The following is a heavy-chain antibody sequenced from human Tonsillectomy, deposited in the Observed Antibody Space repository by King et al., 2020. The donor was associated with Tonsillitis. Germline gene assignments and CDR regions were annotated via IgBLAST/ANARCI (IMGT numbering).Heavy chain of an antibody. V-gene: IGHV4-34*01. CDR3: ARGGMITFGGVIVQDAFDI. CDR1: GASFSGYY. J-gene: IGHJ3*02. CDR2: INHSGST. D-gene: IGHD3-16*02. Sequence: VQLQQWGAGLLKPSETLSLTCAVYGASFSGYYWSWIRQPPGKGLEFIGEINHSGSTNYNPSLKSRVTISVDMSKNQFSLKLSSVTAADTAVYYCARGGMITFGGVIVQDAFDIWGQGTMVTVSS.